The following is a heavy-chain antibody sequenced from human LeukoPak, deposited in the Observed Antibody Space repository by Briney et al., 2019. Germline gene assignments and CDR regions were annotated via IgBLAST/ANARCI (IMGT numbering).Heavy chain of an antibody. CDR2: IWYDGNNK. CDR3: ARDSHKFDSSGYYPDAFDI. D-gene: IGHD3-22*01. J-gene: IGHJ3*02. CDR1: GFTFSNYG. V-gene: IGHV3-33*01. Sequence: GGSLRLSCAASGFTFSNYGMHWVRQAPGKGLEWVALIWYDGNNKYYADSVKGRFTVSRDNSKNTLYLQMNSLRAEDTAVYYCARDSHKFDSSGYYPDAFDIWGQGTMVTVSS.